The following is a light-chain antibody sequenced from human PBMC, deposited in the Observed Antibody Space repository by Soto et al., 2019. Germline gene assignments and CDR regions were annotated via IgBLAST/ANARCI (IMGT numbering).Light chain of an antibody. J-gene: IGKJ4*01. CDR3: QQYNSNSLT. Sequence: DIQMTPSPSTLSASVGDSVTITCRASQSIDHWLAWYQQKPGKVPKRLIYKASSLESGVPSRFSGSGSGTEFTLTINSLQPDDFATYYCQQYNSNSLTFGGGTKVEI. CDR2: KAS. V-gene: IGKV1-5*03. CDR1: QSIDHW.